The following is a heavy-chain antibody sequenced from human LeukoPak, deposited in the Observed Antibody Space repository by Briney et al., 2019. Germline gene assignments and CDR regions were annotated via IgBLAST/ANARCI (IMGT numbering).Heavy chain of an antibody. J-gene: IGHJ4*02. CDR3: ARRGGSYSHSDF. CDR2: VSPFNGNT. Sequence: GASVKVSCKASCYTFSSYGIIWVRQAPGQGLQWMGWVSPFNGNTDYAPKLQGRVTMTTDTSTTTAYMELRSLTSDDTAVYYCARRGGSYSHSDFWGQGTLVTVSS. CDR1: CYTFSSYG. V-gene: IGHV1-18*01. D-gene: IGHD1-26*01.